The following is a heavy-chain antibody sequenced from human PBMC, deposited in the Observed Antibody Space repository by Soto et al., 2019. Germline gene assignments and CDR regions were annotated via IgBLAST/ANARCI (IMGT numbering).Heavy chain of an antibody. Sequence: SETLSLTCTVSGSSINSSGYYWGWIRQPPGKGLEWIGSMLYGVSTYYNPSLKSRVTVSVDTSKNQFSLNLRSVTAADTAVYYCARLPSRHLVDYWGQGTLVTVSS. CDR1: GSSINSSGYY. V-gene: IGHV4-39*01. CDR2: MLYGVST. J-gene: IGHJ4*02. D-gene: IGHD3-3*02. CDR3: ARLPSRHLVDY.